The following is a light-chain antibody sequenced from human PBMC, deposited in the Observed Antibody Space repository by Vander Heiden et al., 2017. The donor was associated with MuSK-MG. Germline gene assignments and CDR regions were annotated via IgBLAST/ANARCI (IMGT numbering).Light chain of an antibody. CDR1: QSVSSSY. V-gene: IGKV3-20*01. Sequence: EIVLTQSPGNLSLSPGERATLSCRASQSVSSSYLAWYQQKPGQAPRLLIYDASSRATGIPDRFSDSGSGTDFTLTISRLEPEDFAVYYCQQDGSSPYTFGQGTKLEIK. CDR3: QQDGSSPYT. CDR2: DAS. J-gene: IGKJ2*01.